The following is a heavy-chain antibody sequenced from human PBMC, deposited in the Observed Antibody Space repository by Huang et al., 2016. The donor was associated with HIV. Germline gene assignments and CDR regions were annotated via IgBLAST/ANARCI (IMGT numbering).Heavy chain of an antibody. CDR1: GGSLIDYY. Sequence: QVQLQQWGAGLLKPSGVLSLKCAVYGGSLIDYYWTWIRHSPGKGLEWIGDVIHRVLSTYNPSLRRRVTMSVDMSKNQFSLNLTSLTVADTAVYYCARPRMTATSSDSTWSFFDSWGQGTVVIVSS. D-gene: IGHD2-21*02. J-gene: IGHJ4*02. V-gene: IGHV4-34*02. CDR2: VIHRVLS. CDR3: ARPRMTATSSDSTWSFFDS.